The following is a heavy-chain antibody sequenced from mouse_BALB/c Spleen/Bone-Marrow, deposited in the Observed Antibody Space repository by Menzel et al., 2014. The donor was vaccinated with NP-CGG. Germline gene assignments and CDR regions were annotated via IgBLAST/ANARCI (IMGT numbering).Heavy chain of an antibody. CDR1: DFNIKDTY. V-gene: IGHV14-3*02. CDR3: SREYYGSCFDS. D-gene: IGHD1-1*01. Sequence: VQLQQSGAGLVKPGASVKLSCTASDFNIKDTYMHWVKQRPEQGLEWIGRIDPANGNTQYEPKFQDQATITADTSSNTAYLQLSSLTSEDTAVYYCSREYYGSCFDSWGQGTTLSVSS. J-gene: IGHJ2*01. CDR2: IDPANGNT.